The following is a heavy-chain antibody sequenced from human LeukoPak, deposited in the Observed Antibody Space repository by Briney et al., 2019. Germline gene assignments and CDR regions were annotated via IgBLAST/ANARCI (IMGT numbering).Heavy chain of an antibody. CDR1: GFTFSNAW. CDR3: TTDLYCGGDCYPSGDY. V-gene: IGHV3-15*01. Sequence: GGSLRLSCAASGFTFSNAWMSWVRQAPGKGLEWVGRIISKTDGGTTDYAAPVKGRFTISRDDSKNTLYLQMNSLKTEDTAVYYCTTDLYCGGDCYPSGDYWGQGTLVTVPS. CDR2: IISKTDGGTT. J-gene: IGHJ4*02. D-gene: IGHD2-21*02.